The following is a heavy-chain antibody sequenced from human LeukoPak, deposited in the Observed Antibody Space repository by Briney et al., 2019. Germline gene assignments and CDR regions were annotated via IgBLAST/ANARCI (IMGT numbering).Heavy chain of an antibody. CDR1: GGSISSYY. J-gene: IGHJ4*02. CDR3: ARLVRSRAYYFDY. D-gene: IGHD6-6*01. V-gene: IGHV4-59*01. CDR2: IYYSGST. Sequence: SETLSLTCTVSGGSISSYYWSWIRQPPGKGLEWIGYIYYSGSTNYNPSLRSRVTISVDTSKNQFSLKLSSVTAADTAVYYCARLVRSRAYYFDYWGQGTLVTVSS.